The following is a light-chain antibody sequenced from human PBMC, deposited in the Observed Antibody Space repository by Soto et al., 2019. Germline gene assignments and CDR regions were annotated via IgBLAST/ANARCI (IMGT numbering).Light chain of an antibody. Sequence: ERVMTQSPATLSVSPGERATLSCRASQRISNYLAWYQQKPGQAPRLLISGASTRATGIPARFSGSGSGTEFTLTIGSLQSEDFAVYYCQQYNNWPPTFGQGTKVDIK. CDR1: QRISNY. CDR3: QQYNNWPPT. CDR2: GAS. J-gene: IGKJ1*01. V-gene: IGKV3-15*01.